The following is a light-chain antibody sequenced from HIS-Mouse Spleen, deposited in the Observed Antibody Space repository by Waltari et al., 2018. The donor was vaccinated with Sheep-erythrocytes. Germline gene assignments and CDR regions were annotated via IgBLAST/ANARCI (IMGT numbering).Light chain of an antibody. Sequence: DIQLTQSPSFLSASVGDRVTITCRASQGISSYLAWYQQKPGKAPKLLIYAAYTLQSGVPSRCSGSGSGTEFTLTISSLQPEDFATYYCQQLNSYPHTFGQGTKLEIK. CDR3: QQLNSYPHT. J-gene: IGKJ2*01. CDR2: AAY. V-gene: IGKV1-9*01. CDR1: QGISSY.